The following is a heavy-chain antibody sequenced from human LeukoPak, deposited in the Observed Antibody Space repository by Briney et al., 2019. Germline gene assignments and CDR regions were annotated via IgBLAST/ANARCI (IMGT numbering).Heavy chain of an antibody. CDR1: GFTFSSYG. V-gene: IGHV3-33*01. CDR3: ARDLVSLYGMDV. CDR2: IWYDGSNK. J-gene: IGHJ6*02. Sequence: GGSLRLSCAASGFTFSSYGMHWVRQAPGKGLERVAVIWYDGSNKYYADSVKGRFTISRDNSKNTLYLQMNSLRAEDTAVYYCARDLVSLYGMDVWGQGTTVTVSS. D-gene: IGHD2-8*01.